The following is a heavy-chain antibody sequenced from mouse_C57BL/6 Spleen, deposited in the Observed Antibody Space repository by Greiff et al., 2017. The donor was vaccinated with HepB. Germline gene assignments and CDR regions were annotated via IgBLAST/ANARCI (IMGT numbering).Heavy chain of an antibody. Sequence: QVQLQQSGAELVRPGASVTLSCKASGYTFTDYEMHWVKQTPVHGLEWIGAIDPETGGTAYNQKFTGKAILTADKSSSTAYMELRSLTSEDSAVYYCTRKGGYGYAMDYWGQGTSVTVSS. V-gene: IGHV1-15*01. CDR3: TRKGGYGYAMDY. D-gene: IGHD2-14*01. J-gene: IGHJ4*01. CDR2: IDPETGGT. CDR1: GYTFTDYE.